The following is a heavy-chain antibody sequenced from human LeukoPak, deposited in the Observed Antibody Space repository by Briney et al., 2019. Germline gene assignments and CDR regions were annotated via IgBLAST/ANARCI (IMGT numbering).Heavy chain of an antibody. D-gene: IGHD4-17*01. CDR2: IIPIFGTA. J-gene: IGHJ6*02. CDR3: ASTRIYGDSAGAYYYGMDV. CDR1: GGTFSSYA. Sequence: SVKVSCKASGGTFSSYAISWVRQAPGQGLEWMGGIIPIFGTANYAQKFQGRVTITADESTSTAYMELSSLRSEDTAVYYCASTRIYGDSAGAYYYGMDVWGQGTTVTVSS. V-gene: IGHV1-69*13.